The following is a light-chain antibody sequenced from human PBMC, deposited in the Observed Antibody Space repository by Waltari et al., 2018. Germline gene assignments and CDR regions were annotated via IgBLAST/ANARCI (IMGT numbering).Light chain of an antibody. CDR3: LQRSSWPWT. Sequence: EIVLTQSPATPSLSPGERAPLSCRSSQSVSSYLAWYHQKVGQAPRLLIYDASNRATGIPARFSGSGSGTDFTFTISSLVPEDFAVYYCLQRSSWPWTFGQGTKVEIK. CDR1: QSVSSY. CDR2: DAS. V-gene: IGKV3-11*01. J-gene: IGKJ1*01.